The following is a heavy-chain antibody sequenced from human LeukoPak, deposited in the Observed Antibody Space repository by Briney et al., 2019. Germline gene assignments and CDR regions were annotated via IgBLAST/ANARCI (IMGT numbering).Heavy chain of an antibody. J-gene: IGHJ4*02. CDR3: VRGGYRGFDYEY. CDR1: EFAFSIYS. V-gene: IGHV3-48*01. CDR2: ISSSSDTI. D-gene: IGHD5-12*01. Sequence: GGSLRLSCAASEFAFSIYSMNWVRQAPGKGLEWVSYISSSSDTIYYADSVKGRFTISRDNAENSLYLQMNSLRAEDTAVYYCVRGGYRGFDYEYWGQGTLVTVSS.